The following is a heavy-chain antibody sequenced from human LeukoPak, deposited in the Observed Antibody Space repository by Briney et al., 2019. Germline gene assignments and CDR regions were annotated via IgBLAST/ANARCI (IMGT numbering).Heavy chain of an antibody. CDR1: GFTFSSNY. CDR3: ARDFGFGELYFDY. D-gene: IGHD3-10*01. J-gene: IGHJ4*02. Sequence: GGSLRLSCAASGFTFSSNYMSWVRQAPGKGLEWVAVIYSGGSTYYSDSVKGRFTISRDNSKKTLYIQMHSMSAEDTAVYYCARDFGFGELYFDYWGQGTLVTVSS. CDR2: IYSGGST. V-gene: IGHV3-53*01.